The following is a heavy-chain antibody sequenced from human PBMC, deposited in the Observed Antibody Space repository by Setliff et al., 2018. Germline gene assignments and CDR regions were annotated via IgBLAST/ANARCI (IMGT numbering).Heavy chain of an antibody. V-gene: IGHV1-18*01. CDR2: ISVYTGHT. Sequence: GASVKVSCKTSAYSFTDYYIQWVRQAPGQGLEWMGWISVYTGHTKSAQKFQGRVTMTTDTSTSTAYMELRSLTSDDTAVYYCARSQWDGLWFKELLSNWGQGTLVTVSS. CDR3: ARSQWDGLWFKELLSN. J-gene: IGHJ4*02. D-gene: IGHD3-10*01. CDR1: AYSFTDYY.